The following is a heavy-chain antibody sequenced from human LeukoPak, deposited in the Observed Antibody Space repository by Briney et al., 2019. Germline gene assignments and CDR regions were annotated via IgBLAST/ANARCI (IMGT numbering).Heavy chain of an antibody. D-gene: IGHD4-23*01. J-gene: IGHJ4*02. CDR1: GFTFTNAW. CDR3: TTDPPTVVKA. V-gene: IGHV3-15*01. CDR2: IKSKNERGTT. Sequence: GGSLRLSCTASGFTFTNAWMSWVRQAQGKGVEGVGRIKSKNERGTTESAPPVKRRFTISRDDSKNTLYLQMNSLETEDTAVYYCTTDPPTVVKAWGQGTLVTVSS.